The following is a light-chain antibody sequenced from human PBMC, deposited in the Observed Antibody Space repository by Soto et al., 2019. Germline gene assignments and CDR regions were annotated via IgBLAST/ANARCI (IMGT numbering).Light chain of an antibody. CDR1: SSDVGGYNY. CDR2: DVS. Sequence: QSALTQPASVSGSPGQSITISCTGTSSDVGGYNYVSCYQQHPGTAPKLMIYDVSNRPSGVSNRFSGSKSGNTASLTISGLQAEDEADYYCSSYTSSSPYVFGTGTKLTVL. CDR3: SSYTSSSPYV. J-gene: IGLJ1*01. V-gene: IGLV2-14*01.